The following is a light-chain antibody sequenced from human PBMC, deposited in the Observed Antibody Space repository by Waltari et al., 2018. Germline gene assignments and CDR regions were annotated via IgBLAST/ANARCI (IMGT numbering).Light chain of an antibody. CDR1: QSVLYSSNNKNY. CDR2: WAS. Sequence: DIVMTQSPDSLAVSLGERATINCKSSQSVLYSSNNKNYLGWYQQKQGQPPKLLIYWASTRESGVPDRFSGSGSGTDFTLTISSLQAEDVAVYYCQQYYSTPSFGQGTKLEIK. V-gene: IGKV4-1*01. J-gene: IGKJ2*01. CDR3: QQYYSTPS.